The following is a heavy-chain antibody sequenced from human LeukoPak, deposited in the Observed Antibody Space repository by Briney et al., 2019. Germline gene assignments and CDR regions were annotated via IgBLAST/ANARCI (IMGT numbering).Heavy chain of an antibody. CDR3: ARRSPGTSSLFYYYMDV. Sequence: PGGSMRLSCAASGFTFSNHAMSWVRQAPGKGLEWVSGISSSGSSTFFADHVKGRFTISRDNAKNSLYLQMTTLQAEDTAVYYCARRSPGTSSLFYYYMDVWGKGTTATVSS. CDR1: GFTFSNHA. D-gene: IGHD1-26*01. V-gene: IGHV3-23*01. CDR2: ISSSGSST. J-gene: IGHJ6*03.